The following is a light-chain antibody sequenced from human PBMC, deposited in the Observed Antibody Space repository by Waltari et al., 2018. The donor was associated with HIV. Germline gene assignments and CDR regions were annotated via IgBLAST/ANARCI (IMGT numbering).Light chain of an antibody. V-gene: IGLV1-51*01. CDR2: DNN. CDR1: NSNLGNNY. Sequence: QSVLTQPPSVSAAPGQKITISCSGSNSNLGNNYVSWYQHLPGTTPKLLIYDNNKRPSGIPDRFSGSKSGTSATLGISGLQTGDEADYYCGTWDNSLSAGVFGGGTKVTVL. J-gene: IGLJ3*02. CDR3: GTWDNSLSAGV.